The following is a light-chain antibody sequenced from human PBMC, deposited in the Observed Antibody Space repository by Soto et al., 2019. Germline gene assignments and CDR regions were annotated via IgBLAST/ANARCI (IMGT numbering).Light chain of an antibody. J-gene: IGKJ1*01. CDR2: AAS. CDR1: QDIGAY. Sequence: DIQMTQSPSSLSASIGDRVTISCRASQDIGAYVNWYQHKQGKAPRVLMYAASNLKSGVPPRFSGSGVGRDFTLTISDLQPEDFATYYCQHSYSNRTFGQGTKVERK. CDR3: QHSYSNRT. V-gene: IGKV1-39*01.